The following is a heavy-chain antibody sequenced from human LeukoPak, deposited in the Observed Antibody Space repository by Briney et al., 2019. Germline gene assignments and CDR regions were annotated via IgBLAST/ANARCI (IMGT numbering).Heavy chain of an antibody. CDR2: ISTSSSYI. V-gene: IGHV3-11*03. CDR1: GFTFSDHY. J-gene: IGHJ4*02. CDR3: ARHSSGYYCFDY. D-gene: IGHD3-22*01. Sequence: GGSLRLSCAASGFTFSDHYMRWIRQAPGKGLEWVSYISTSSSYIYYADSVKGRFTISRDNAKNSLYLQMNSLRAEDTAVYYCARHSSGYYCFDYWGQGTLVTVSS.